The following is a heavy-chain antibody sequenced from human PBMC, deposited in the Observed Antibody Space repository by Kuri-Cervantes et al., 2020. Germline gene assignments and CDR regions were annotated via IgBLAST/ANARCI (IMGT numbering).Heavy chain of an antibody. CDR3: ARAGRGLSGCHHYYYGMDV. CDR2: IKQDGSEK. V-gene: IGHV3-7*01. J-gene: IGHJ6*02. CDR1: GFTFSSYW. Sequence: GESLKISCAASGFTFSSYWMSWVRQAPGKGLEWVANIKQDGSEKYYVDSVKGRFTISRDNAKNSLYLQMNSLRAEDTAVYYCARAGRGLSGCHHYYYGMDVWGQGTTVTVSS. D-gene: IGHD3-10*01.